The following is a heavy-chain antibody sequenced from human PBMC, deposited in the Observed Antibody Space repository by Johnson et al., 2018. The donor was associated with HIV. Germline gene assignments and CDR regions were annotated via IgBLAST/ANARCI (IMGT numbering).Heavy chain of an antibody. Sequence: QVQLVESGGGVVQPGRSLRLSCAASGFTFSSYAMHWVRQAPGKGLEWVAIISYDGTKKYYADSVKGRFTISRDNAKNSLYLQMNSLRVEDTAVYYCARDESGYDEGFDAFDIWGQGTMVTVSS. D-gene: IGHD5-12*01. CDR3: ARDESGYDEGFDAFDI. V-gene: IGHV3-30*04. CDR2: ISYDGTKK. CDR1: GFTFSSYA. J-gene: IGHJ3*02.